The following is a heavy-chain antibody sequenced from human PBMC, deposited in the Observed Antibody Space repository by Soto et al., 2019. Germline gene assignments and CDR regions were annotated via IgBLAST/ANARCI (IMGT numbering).Heavy chain of an antibody. V-gene: IGHV4-4*07. CDR1: GGSISSYY. CDR2: IYTSGST. CDR3: ARNVRALSYDFWSGYYQRFDP. Sequence: SETLSLTCTVSGGSISSYYWSWIRQPAGKGLEWIGRIYTSGSTNYNPSLKSRVTMSVDTSKNQFSLKLSSVTAADTAVYYCARNVRALSYDFWSGYYQRFDPWGQGTLVTV. D-gene: IGHD3-3*01. J-gene: IGHJ5*02.